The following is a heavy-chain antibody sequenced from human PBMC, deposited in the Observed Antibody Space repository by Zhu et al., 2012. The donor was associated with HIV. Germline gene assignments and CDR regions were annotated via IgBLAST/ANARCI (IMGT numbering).Heavy chain of an antibody. J-gene: IGHJ4*02. CDR3: ARGRANFDY. V-gene: IGHV4-4*09. CDR2: IYSNESS. Sequence: QVQLQESGPGLMKPSETLSLTCTVSGDSISNYYWSWIRQPPGKGLEWIGYIYSNESSNYNPSLESRVTISLDTSRKQFSLKLTSVTAADTAIYYCARGRANFDYWGQGALVTVSS. CDR1: GDSISNYY.